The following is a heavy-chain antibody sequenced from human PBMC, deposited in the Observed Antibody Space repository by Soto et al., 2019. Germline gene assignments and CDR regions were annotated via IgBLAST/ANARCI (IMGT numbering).Heavy chain of an antibody. CDR2: INPNSGGT. CDR1: GYTFTGYY. D-gene: IGHD6-6*01. CDR3: ARMAHNTRSGFSQQLGFDP. Sequence: ASVKVSCKASGYTFTGYYMHWVRQAPGQGLEWMGWINPNSGGTNYAQKFQGRVTMTRDTSISTAYMELSRLRSDDTAVYYCARMAHNTRSGFSQQLGFDPWGQGTPVTVYS. V-gene: IGHV1-2*02. J-gene: IGHJ5*02.